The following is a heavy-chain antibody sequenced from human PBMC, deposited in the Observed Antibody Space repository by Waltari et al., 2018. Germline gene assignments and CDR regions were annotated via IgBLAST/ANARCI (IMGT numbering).Heavy chain of an antibody. V-gene: IGHV4-31*01. J-gene: IGHJ3*02. CDR3: ARDVDYVWGSYRSRAFDI. CDR1: GGSISSGGYY. CDR2: IYYSGST. D-gene: IGHD3-16*02. Sequence: QVQLQESGPGLVKPSQTLSLTCTVSGGSISSGGYYWSWIRQHPGKGLEWIGYIYYSGSTSYIPSLQSPVTTSVDTSKHQFSLKLSSVTAADTAVYYCARDVDYVWGSYRSRAFDIWGHGTMVTVSS.